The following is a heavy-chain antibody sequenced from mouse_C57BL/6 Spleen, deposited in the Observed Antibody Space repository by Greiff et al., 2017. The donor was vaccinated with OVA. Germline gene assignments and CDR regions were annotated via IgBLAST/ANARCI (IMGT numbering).Heavy chain of an antibody. CDR2: IDPANGNT. J-gene: IGHJ4*01. CDR3: ARITTVEGYAMDY. CDR1: GFNIKNTY. D-gene: IGHD1-1*01. Sequence: EVKLQESVAELVRPGASVKLSCTASGFNIKNTYMHWVKQRPEQGLEWIGRIDPANGNTKYAPKFQGKATITADTSSNTAYLQLSSLTSEDTAIYYCARITTVEGYAMDYWGQGTSVTVSS. V-gene: IGHV14-3*01.